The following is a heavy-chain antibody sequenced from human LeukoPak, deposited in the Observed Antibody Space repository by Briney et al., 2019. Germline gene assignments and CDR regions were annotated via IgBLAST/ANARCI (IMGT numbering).Heavy chain of an antibody. CDR1: GDSISRSTYY. CDR2: VYYGRSP. J-gene: IGHJ4*02. Sequence: SETLSLTCTVSGDSISRSTYYWAWIRQPPGKGLEWIGSVYYGRSPYFSPSLESRATISVDTSKNHFSLKMSSVTAADTAVYYCARSSGTGTFSYWGQGTLVTVSS. V-gene: IGHV4-39*02. D-gene: IGHD6-25*01. CDR3: ARSSGTGTFSY.